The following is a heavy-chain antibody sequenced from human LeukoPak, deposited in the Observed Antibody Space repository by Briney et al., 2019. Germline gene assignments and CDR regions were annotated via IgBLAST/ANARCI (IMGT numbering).Heavy chain of an antibody. CDR3: ARDPDLSGYSFFDS. CDR2: INGDGSRT. V-gene: IGHV3-74*01. CDR1: GFTLSSYW. D-gene: IGHD3-22*01. Sequence: GGSLRLSCAASGFTLSSYWMHWVRQAPGKGLVWISRINGDGSRTAYADFVKGRFTISRDNAKNTLYLQMNSLRAEDTAVYSCARDPDLSGYSFFDSWGQGTLVTVSS. J-gene: IGHJ4*02.